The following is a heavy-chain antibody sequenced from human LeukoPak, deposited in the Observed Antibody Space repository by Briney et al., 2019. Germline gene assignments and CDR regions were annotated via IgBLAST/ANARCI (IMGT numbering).Heavy chain of an antibody. J-gene: IGHJ4*02. V-gene: IGHV3-48*04. CDR2: VSSSGSTI. CDR3: ARDASRTYPIRSLDY. D-gene: IGHD3-16*01. Sequence: GGSLRLSCAASGFTFSSYSMNWVRQAPGKGLEWVSYVSSSGSTIYYADSLKGRFTISRDNAKNSLYLQMNSLRAEDTAVYYCARDASRTYPIRSLDYWGQGTLVTVSS. CDR1: GFTFSSYS.